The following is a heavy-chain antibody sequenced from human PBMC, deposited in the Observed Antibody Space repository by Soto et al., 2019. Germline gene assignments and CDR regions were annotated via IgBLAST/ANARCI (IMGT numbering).Heavy chain of an antibody. CDR2: ISGSGGST. CDR3: AKTGIDFWSGYYPDYFDY. D-gene: IGHD3-3*01. CDR1: GFTFSSYA. J-gene: IGHJ4*02. V-gene: IGHV3-23*01. Sequence: PGGSLRLSCAASGFTFSSYAMSWVRQAPGKGLEWVSAISGSGGSTYYADPVKGRFTISRDNSKNTLYLQMNSLRAEDTAVYYCAKTGIDFWSGYYPDYFDYWGQGTLVTVSS.